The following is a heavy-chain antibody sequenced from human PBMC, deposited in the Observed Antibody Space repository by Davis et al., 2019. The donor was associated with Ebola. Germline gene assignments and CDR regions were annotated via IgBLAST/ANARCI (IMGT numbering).Heavy chain of an antibody. CDR1: GGSISSYY. D-gene: IGHD3-22*01. V-gene: IGHV4-59*08. CDR3: ARRDEYYYDSSGYYYNWFDP. CDR2: IYYSGST. J-gene: IGHJ5*02. Sequence: SETLSLTCTVSGGSISSYYWSWIRQPPGKGLEWIGYIYYSGSTYYNPSLKSRVTISVDTSKNQFSLKLSSVTAADTAVYYCARRDEYYYDSSGYYYNWFDPWGQGTLVTVSS.